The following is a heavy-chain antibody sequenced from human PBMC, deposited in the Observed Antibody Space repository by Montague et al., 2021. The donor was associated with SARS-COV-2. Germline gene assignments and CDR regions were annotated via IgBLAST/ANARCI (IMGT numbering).Heavy chain of an antibody. CDR2: IDWEDEK. J-gene: IGHJ4*02. Sequence: PALVEPTQTVTLTCTFSGFSLSTSEMFVSWIRQPPGKALEWLARIDWEDEKFYSTSLKDRLTISKDTSKNQVVLTLANVRPVDTATYFCAHKNSGWPIEFANWGQGALVTVSS. CDR3: AHKNSGWPIEFAN. V-gene: IGHV2-70*12. CDR1: GFSLSTSEMF. D-gene: IGHD6-19*01.